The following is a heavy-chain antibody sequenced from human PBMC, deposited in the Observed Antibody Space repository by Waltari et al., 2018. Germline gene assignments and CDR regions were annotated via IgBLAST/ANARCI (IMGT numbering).Heavy chain of an antibody. V-gene: IGHV1-2*02. J-gene: IGHJ6*02. CDR2: IKPSNGDT. Sequence: QVQLVQSGAEVKKPGASVKVSCKSSGYTFSGYYINWVRQAPGQGLEWMGWIKPSNGDTNNARKIQGRVTQTRLTSSTTAFRELRGLNSEDTAVYYWARDYCRSFDCHHPYGKGVWGQGTTVIVSS. D-gene: IGHD2-2*01. CDR1: GYTFSGYY. CDR3: ARDYCRSFDCHHPYGKGV.